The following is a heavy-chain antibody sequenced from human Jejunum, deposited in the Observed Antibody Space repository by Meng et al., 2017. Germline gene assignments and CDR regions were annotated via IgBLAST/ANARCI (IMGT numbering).Heavy chain of an antibody. Sequence: QVHLVESGGGVVQPGTSLRLSCAASGFTFRSYGMHWVRQAPGKGLEWVAVIWFDGSKTYYADSVKGRFTVSRDNSKNTLYLQMNSLRADDTAVYYCARYRSGSSDYWGPGTLVTVSS. V-gene: IGHV3-33*01. CDR3: ARYRSGSSDY. D-gene: IGHD6-19*01. CDR2: IWFDGSKT. J-gene: IGHJ4*02. CDR1: GFTFRSYG.